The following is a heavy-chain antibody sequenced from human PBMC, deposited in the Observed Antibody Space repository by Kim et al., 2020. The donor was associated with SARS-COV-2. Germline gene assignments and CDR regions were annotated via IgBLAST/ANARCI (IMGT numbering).Heavy chain of an antibody. D-gene: IGHD3-22*01. V-gene: IGHV4-34*01. CDR3: ARGKADYYYDSSGYYYHRFDY. J-gene: IGHJ4*02. CDR2: INHSGST. Sequence: SETLSLTCAVYGGSFSGYYWSWIRQPPGKGLEWIGEINHSGSTNYNPSLKSRVTISVDTSKNQFSLKLSSVTAADTAVYYCARGKADYYYDSSGYYYHRFDYWGQGTLVTVSS. CDR1: GGSFSGYY.